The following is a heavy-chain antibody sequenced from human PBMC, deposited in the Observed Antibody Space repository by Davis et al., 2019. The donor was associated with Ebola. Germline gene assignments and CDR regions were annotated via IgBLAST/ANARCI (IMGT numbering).Heavy chain of an antibody. D-gene: IGHD5-12*01. CDR1: GYSFTSYW. CDR3: ARRGRGYSGYDAGYFDY. V-gene: IGHV5-51*01. Sequence: PGGSLRLSCKGSGYSFTSYWIGWVRQMPGKGPEWMGIIYPGDSDTRYSPSFQGQVTISADKSISTAYLQWSSLKASDTAMYYCARRGRGYSGYDAGYFDYWGQGTLVTVSS. CDR2: IYPGDSDT. J-gene: IGHJ4*02.